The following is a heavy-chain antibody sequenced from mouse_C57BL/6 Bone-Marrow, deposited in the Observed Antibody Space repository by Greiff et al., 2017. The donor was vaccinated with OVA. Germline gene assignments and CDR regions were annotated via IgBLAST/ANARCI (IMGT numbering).Heavy chain of an antibody. D-gene: IGHD1-1*01. CDR2: INPNNGGT. Sequence: EVQLQESGPELVKPGASVKIPCKASGYTFTDYNMDWVKQSHGKSLEWIGDINPNNGGTIYNQKFKGKATLTVDKSSSTAYMELRSLTSDDTAVYYCARDRGSTYELHYYAMDYWGQGTSVTVSS. J-gene: IGHJ4*01. CDR3: ARDRGSTYELHYYAMDY. V-gene: IGHV1-18*01. CDR1: GYTFTDYN.